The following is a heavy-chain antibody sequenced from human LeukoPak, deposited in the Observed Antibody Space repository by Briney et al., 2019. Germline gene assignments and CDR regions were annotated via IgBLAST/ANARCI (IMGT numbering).Heavy chain of an antibody. CDR1: GFTFSDYG. CDR2: IRSDGSDK. J-gene: IGHJ4*02. D-gene: IGHD6-13*01. Sequence: QSGGSLRLSCAASGFTFSDYGMHWVRQAPDKGLEWVAFIRSDGSDKYYADSVKGRFTVSRDNAKNSLYLQMNSLRAEDTAVYYRARTGNSLPDFWGQGTLVTVSS. V-gene: IGHV3-30*02. CDR3: ARTGNSLPDF.